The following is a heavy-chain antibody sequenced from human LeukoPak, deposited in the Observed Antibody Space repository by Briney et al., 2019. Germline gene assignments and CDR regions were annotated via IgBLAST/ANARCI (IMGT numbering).Heavy chain of an antibody. CDR3: ASVTGDY. Sequence: SETLSLTCAVYGGSFSGYYWSWIRQPPGKGLEWIGEINHSGSTNYNPSLKSRVTISVDTSKNQFSLKLSSVTAADTAVYYCASVTGDYWGQGTLVTVPS. D-gene: IGHD3-16*02. J-gene: IGHJ4*02. CDR2: INHSGST. CDR1: GGSFSGYY. V-gene: IGHV4-34*01.